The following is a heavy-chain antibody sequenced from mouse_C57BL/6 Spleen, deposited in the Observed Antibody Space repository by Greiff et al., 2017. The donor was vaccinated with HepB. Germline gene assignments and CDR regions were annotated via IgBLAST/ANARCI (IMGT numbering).Heavy chain of an antibody. D-gene: IGHD2-3*01. J-gene: IGHJ2*01. CDR1: GYTFTSYW. CDR2: IDPSDSYT. Sequence: QVQLQQPGAELVKPGASVKLSCKASGYTFTSYWMQWVKQRPGQGLEWIGEIDPSDSYTNYNQKFKGKATLTVDTSSSTAYMQLSSLTSEDSAVYYCAGRAGYYSIDYWGQGTTLTVSS. V-gene: IGHV1-50*01. CDR3: AGRAGYYSIDY.